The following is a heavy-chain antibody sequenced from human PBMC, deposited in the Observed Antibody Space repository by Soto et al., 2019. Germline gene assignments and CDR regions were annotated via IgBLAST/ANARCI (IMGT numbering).Heavy chain of an antibody. V-gene: IGHV2-5*02. Sequence: QITLKESGPALVKPTQTLTLTCTFSGFSLSTSGVGVGWIRQPPGEALEWLALIYWDDYKHFSPSLESRLTITNDTSKNPVALKMTNLDPVDTATYSCVHKGGGDRILDYWGQGTLVTVSS. CDR3: VHKGGGDRILDY. D-gene: IGHD3-16*01. J-gene: IGHJ4*02. CDR2: IYWDDYK. CDR1: GFSLSTSGVG.